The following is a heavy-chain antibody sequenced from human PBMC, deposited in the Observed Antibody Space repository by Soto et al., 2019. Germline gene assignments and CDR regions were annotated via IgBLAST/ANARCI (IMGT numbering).Heavy chain of an antibody. V-gene: IGHV1-46*01. J-gene: IGHJ5*02. CDR1: RDTFTSYY. Sequence: EASVKVSCKAPRDTFTSYYINWVRQAPGQGLEWMGVINPHGGSTAYAQKFKGRVTLTRDTSASTVYMEVSSLTSEDTAMYYCARSSAGNFGILIAGTNWFATWGQGTLVTVSS. CDR3: ARSSAGNFGILIAGTNWFAT. CDR2: INPHGGST. D-gene: IGHD3-3*01.